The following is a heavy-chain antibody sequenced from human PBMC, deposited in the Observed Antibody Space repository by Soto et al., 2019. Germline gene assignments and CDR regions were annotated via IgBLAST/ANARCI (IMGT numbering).Heavy chain of an antibody. D-gene: IGHD2-8*01. CDR1: GYTFTGYY. V-gene: IGHV1-2*02. Sequence: ASVKVSCKASGYTFTGYYMHWVRQAPGQGLEWMGWINPNSGGTNYAQKFQGRVTMTWDTSISTAYMELSRLRSDDTAVYYCATASIVLMVYANLDYWGQGTLVTVSS. CDR3: ATASIVLMVYANLDY. CDR2: INPNSGGT. J-gene: IGHJ4*02.